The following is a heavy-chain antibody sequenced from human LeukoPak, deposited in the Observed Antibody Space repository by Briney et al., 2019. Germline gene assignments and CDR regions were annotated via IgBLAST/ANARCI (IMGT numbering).Heavy chain of an antibody. CDR3: AKDGYYDSSGFYYFNY. CDR2: ISRSSSYI. Sequence: GGSLRLSCAASGFTFSSDSMSWVRQAPGKGLEWGSSISRSSSYIYYADSVKGRFTISRDNAKNSLFLHINSLRAEDTAVYYCAKDGYYDSSGFYYFNYWGQGTLVTVSS. CDR1: GFTFSSDS. V-gene: IGHV3-21*01. D-gene: IGHD3-22*01. J-gene: IGHJ4*02.